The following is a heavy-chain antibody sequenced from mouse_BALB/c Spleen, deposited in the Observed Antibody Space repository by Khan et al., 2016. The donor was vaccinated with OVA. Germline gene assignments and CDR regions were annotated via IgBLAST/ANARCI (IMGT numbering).Heavy chain of an antibody. CDR1: GFTFSAYG. CDR3: ESHLTGSFAY. D-gene: IGHD4-1*01. Sequence: EVQGVESGGDLVRPGGSLKLSCAASGFTFSAYGMSWVRQSPDKRLEWVATINSDGYYTYYPDSLKGRFTISRDNAKNTLYLKMRSLKSEDSAMXYGESHLTGSFAYWGQGTLVTVSA. CDR2: INSDGYYT. J-gene: IGHJ3*01. V-gene: IGHV5-6*01.